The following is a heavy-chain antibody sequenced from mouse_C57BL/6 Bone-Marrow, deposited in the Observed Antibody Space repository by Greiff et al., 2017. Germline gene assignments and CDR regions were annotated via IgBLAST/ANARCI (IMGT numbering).Heavy chain of an antibody. D-gene: IGHD2-4*01. J-gene: IGHJ3*01. CDR1: GFSLTSYA. V-gene: IGHV2-9-1*01. Sequence: VNVVESGPGLVAPSQSLSITCTVSGFSLTSYAISWVRQPPGKGLEWLGVIWTGGGTNYNSALKSRLSISKDNSKSQVFLKMNSLQTDDTARYYCARDDYDGAWFAYWGQGTLVTVSA. CDR3: ARDDYDGAWFAY. CDR2: IWTGGGT.